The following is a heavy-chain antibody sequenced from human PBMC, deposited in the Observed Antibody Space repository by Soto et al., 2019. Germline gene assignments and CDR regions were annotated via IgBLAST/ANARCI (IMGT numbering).Heavy chain of an antibody. J-gene: IGHJ5*02. V-gene: IGHV1-18*01. D-gene: IGHD1-1*01. Sequence: ASVKVSCKASGYTLTFYGISWVRQAPGQGLEWMGWISAYSGDTIYAQKLQGRVTMTTDTSTTTAYMELRSLRSDDTAVYYCARVMDNTRFEPWGQGTLVTAPQ. CDR1: GYTLTFYG. CDR2: ISAYSGDT. CDR3: ARVMDNTRFEP.